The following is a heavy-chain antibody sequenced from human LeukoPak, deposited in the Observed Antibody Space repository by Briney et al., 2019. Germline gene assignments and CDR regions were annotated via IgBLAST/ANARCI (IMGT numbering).Heavy chain of an antibody. D-gene: IGHD1-26*01. CDR3: AKFGTIGGSYYGWFDP. V-gene: IGHV3-23*01. J-gene: IGHJ5*02. Sequence: GGSLRLSCAASGFTFSSYAMSWVRQAPGKGLEWVSAISGSGGSTYYADSVKGRFTISRDNSKNTLYLQMNSLRAEDTAVYYCAKFGTIGGSYYGWFDPWGQGTLVTVSS. CDR2: ISGSGGST. CDR1: GFTFSSYA.